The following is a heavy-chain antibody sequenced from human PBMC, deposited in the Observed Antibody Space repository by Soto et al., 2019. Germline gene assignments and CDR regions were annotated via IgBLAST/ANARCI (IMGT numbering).Heavy chain of an antibody. CDR3: ARLANIYYFDN. Sequence: GESLHTSDQGAGSIFRNYWIGWVRQMPGKGLEWMGIIYPGDSDTRYSPSFQGQVTISADKSISTAYLQWSSLNASDTAMYYGARLANIYYFDNWVHGTLVTVSS. CDR1: GSIFRNYW. V-gene: IGHV5-51*01. J-gene: IGHJ4*01. CDR2: IYPGDSDT. D-gene: IGHD2-21*01.